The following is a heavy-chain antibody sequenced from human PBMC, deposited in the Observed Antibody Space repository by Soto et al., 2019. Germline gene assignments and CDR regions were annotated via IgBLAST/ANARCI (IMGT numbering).Heavy chain of an antibody. V-gene: IGHV3-23*01. D-gene: IGHD3-10*01. CDR1: GFTFSSYA. CDR3: AFGRGGELLTYFDY. Sequence: EVQLLASGGGLVQWGGSLRLSCATSGFTFSSYAISWVRQAPGKGLEWVSGISGSALSTNYADSVKGRFTISRDNSKNTLYLQMNSLRAEDTAIYFCAFGRGGELLTYFDYWGQGTLVTVSS. CDR2: ISGSALST. J-gene: IGHJ4*02.